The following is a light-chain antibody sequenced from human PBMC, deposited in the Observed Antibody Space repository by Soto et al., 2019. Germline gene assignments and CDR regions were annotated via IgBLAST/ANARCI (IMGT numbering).Light chain of an antibody. CDR3: AAWDDSLNGWV. J-gene: IGLJ3*02. V-gene: IGLV1-44*01. CDR1: SSNIGSNI. Sequence: QSVLTQPPSASGTPGQRVTISCSGSSSNIGSNIVNWYQQLPGTAPKLLIYSDYQRPSGVPDRFSGSKSGTSASLVISGLQPEDEADYYCAAWDDSLNGWVFGGGTKLTVL. CDR2: SDY.